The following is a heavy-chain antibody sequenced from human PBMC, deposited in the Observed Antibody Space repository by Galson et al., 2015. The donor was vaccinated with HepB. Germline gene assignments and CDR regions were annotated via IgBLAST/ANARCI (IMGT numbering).Heavy chain of an antibody. D-gene: IGHD5-24*01. V-gene: IGHV3-21*03. Sequence: SLRLSCAASGFTFSNSAMNWVRQAPGKGLEWISSISPSGRLKYCLDSVEARFTISRDNAESSLYLHMINLNAEDTGVYYCLRGDRRDYWGQGTLVTVSS. CDR2: ISPSGRLK. CDR1: GFTFSNSA. J-gene: IGHJ4*02. CDR3: LRGDRRDY.